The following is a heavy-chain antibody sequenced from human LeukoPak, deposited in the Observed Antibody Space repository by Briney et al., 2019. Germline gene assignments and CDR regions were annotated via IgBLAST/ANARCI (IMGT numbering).Heavy chain of an antibody. J-gene: IGHJ4*02. CDR2: ISPSGGST. CDR1: GYTFTSNY. Sequence: GASVKVSCKAFGYTFTSNYMHWVRQAPGQGPEWMGVISPSGGSTTYAQKFQGRVTMTRDMSTSTVYMELSSLRSEDTAVYYCARDPYLGGYYSDTSGYFLYWGQGTLVTVSS. D-gene: IGHD3-22*01. CDR3: ARDPYLGGYYSDTSGYFLY. V-gene: IGHV1-46*01.